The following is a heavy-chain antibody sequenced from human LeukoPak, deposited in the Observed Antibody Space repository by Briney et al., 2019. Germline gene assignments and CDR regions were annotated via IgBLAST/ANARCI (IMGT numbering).Heavy chain of an antibody. D-gene: IGHD1-26*01. CDR2: INPNSGGT. Sequence: ASVKVSCKASGGTFSSYAISWVRQAPGQGLEWMGWINPNSGGTNYAQKFQGRVTMTRDTSISTAYMELSRLRSDDTAVYYCARDASGSFYYMDVWGKGTTVTVSS. J-gene: IGHJ6*03. CDR3: ARDASGSFYYMDV. CDR1: GGTFSSYA. V-gene: IGHV1-2*02.